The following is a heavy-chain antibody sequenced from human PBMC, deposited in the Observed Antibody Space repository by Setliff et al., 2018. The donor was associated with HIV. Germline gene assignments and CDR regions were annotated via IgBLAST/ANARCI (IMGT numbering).Heavy chain of an antibody. D-gene: IGHD2-8*01. CDR2: ISPVLRTT. Sequence: SVKVSCKASGGTLSNYPISWVRQVRGQGLEWMGRISPVLRTTKYGQEFQGRVSITADTSTNTVYMELSSLRFEDTAVYYCAREFIPVMYARRGGRFDPWGQGTLVTVSS. CDR1: GGTLSNYP. CDR3: AREFIPVMYARRGGRFDP. V-gene: IGHV1-69*08. J-gene: IGHJ5*02.